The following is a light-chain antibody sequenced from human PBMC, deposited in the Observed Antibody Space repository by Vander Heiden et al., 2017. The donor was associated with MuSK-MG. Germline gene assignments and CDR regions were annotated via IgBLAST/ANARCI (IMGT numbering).Light chain of an antibody. CDR3: AAWDDSLIGHYV. CDR2: WKN. Sequence: SVLTHPASVSGTPGQSVTLSRSGSSSNIVSNYVDWYQQLPGAAPKLLNMWKNQRPSGVPDRFFGSKSGTSASLAVSGLWSEDEADYYCAAWDDSLIGHYVFGGGTKLTVL. J-gene: IGLJ2*01. CDR1: SSNIVSNY. V-gene: IGLV1-47*03.